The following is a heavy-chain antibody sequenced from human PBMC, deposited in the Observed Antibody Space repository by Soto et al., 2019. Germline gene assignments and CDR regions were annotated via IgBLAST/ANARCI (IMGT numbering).Heavy chain of an antibody. CDR2: IIPVSAAA. J-gene: IGHJ4*02. CDR1: GGTFGSYA. Sequence: QVQLVQSGAEVKKPGSSVKVSCKASGGTFGSYAFSWVRQAPGQGLEWMGGIIPVSAAAHYAQKFQGRVTITADESTSKAYMELSSLSSQDTAVYYCATALGCRSTSCTLDYWGQGTRVIVSS. V-gene: IGHV1-69*01. D-gene: IGHD2-2*01. CDR3: ATALGCRSTSCTLDY.